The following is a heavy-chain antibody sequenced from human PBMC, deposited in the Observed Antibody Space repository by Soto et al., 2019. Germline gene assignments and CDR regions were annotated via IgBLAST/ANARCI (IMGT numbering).Heavy chain of an antibody. CDR1: GFTFGDYA. V-gene: IGHV3-49*03. J-gene: IGHJ4*02. Sequence: GGSLRLSCRASGFTFGDYAMSWFRQAPGKGLEWVGFIRSKAYGGTTEYAASVKGRFTISRDDSKSIAYLQMNSLKTEDTAVYYCTRDDSGYSGYDFIFDYWGQGTMVTVSS. CDR3: TRDDSGYSGYDFIFDY. D-gene: IGHD5-12*01. CDR2: IRSKAYGGTT.